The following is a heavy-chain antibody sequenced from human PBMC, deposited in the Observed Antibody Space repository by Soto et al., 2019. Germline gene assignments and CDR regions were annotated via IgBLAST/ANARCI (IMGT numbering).Heavy chain of an antibody. CDR1: GFAFSNYV. V-gene: IGHV3-23*01. D-gene: IGHD3-10*01. Sequence: EVQLLESGGGLAQPGGSLRLSCAASGFAFSNYVLSWVRQAPGKGLEWVSCISAGGGSTYYADSVKGRFTVSRDNPKNTLYLQMNRLRVEDTAVYYCAKSRIEACFGEEDYWGQGTLVTVSS. CDR2: ISAGGGST. J-gene: IGHJ4*02. CDR3: AKSRIEACFGEEDY.